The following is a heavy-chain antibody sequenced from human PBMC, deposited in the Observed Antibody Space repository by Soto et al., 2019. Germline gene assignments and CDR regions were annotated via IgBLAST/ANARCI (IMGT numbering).Heavy chain of an antibody. CDR2: IYYSGST. CDR1: GGSISSYY. CDR3: ARVMVLGSSWYGGDYYYMDV. Sequence: SETLSLTCTVSGGSISSYYWSWIRQPPGKGLEWIGYIYYSGSTNYNPSLKSRVTISVDTSKNQFSLKLSSVTAADTAVYYCARVMVLGSSWYGGDYYYMDVWGKGTTVTVSS. V-gene: IGHV4-59*01. D-gene: IGHD6-13*01. J-gene: IGHJ6*03.